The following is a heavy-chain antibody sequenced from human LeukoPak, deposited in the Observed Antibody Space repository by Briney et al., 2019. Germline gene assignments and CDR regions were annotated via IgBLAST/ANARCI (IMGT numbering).Heavy chain of an antibody. CDR2: IYSGGST. CDR1: GFTVSSNY. Sequence: PGGSLRLSCAASGFTVSSNYMSWVRQAPGKGLEWVSVIYSGGSTYYADSVKGRFTISRDNSKNTLYLQMNSLTIEDTAVYYCAKEPGEGGSAFDYWGQGTLVTVYS. J-gene: IGHJ4*02. V-gene: IGHV3-66*01. D-gene: IGHD3-16*01. CDR3: AKEPGEGGSAFDY.